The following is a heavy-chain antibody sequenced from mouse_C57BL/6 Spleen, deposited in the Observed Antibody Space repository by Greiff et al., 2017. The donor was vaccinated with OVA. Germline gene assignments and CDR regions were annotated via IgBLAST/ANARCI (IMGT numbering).Heavy chain of an antibody. D-gene: IGHD1-1*01. Sequence: DVMLVESGGDLVKPGGSLKLSCAASGFTFSSYGMSWVRQTPDKRLEWVATISSGGSYTYYPDSVKGRFTISRDNAKNTLYLQMSSLKSEDTAMYYCARPHYYGSSYYWYFDVWGTGTTVTVSS. CDR3: ARPHYYGSSYYWYFDV. CDR1: GFTFSSYG. CDR2: ISSGGSYT. J-gene: IGHJ1*03. V-gene: IGHV5-6*02.